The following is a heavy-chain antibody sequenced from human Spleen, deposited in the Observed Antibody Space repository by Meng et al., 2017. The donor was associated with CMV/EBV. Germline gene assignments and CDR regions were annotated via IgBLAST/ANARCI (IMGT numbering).Heavy chain of an antibody. CDR2: ISRGSSDI. Sequence: LSCAPSGFTFSHYRMNWVRQAPGKGLEWVSSISRGSSDIYYADSVKGRFTISRDDAKNSLSLQMNSLRAEDTAVYYCARDASSSLDYWGQGTLVTVSS. V-gene: IGHV3-21*01. J-gene: IGHJ4*02. CDR3: ARDASSSLDY. CDR1: GFTFSHYR. D-gene: IGHD6-13*01.